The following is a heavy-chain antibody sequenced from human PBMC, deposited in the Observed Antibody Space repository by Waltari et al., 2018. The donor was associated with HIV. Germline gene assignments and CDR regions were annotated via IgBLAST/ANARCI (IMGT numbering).Heavy chain of an antibody. V-gene: IGHV3-48*01. J-gene: IGHJ3*02. Sequence: EVQLVESGGGLVQPGGSLRLSCAASGFTFSSYRMNWVRQAPGKGLEWISHITSSGDSMYYADSVKGRFTVSRDNAKNSQYLQMSSLRAEDTAVYYCAFSYRSSWIAFDIWGQGTMVTVS. CDR2: ITSSGDSM. CDR1: GFTFSSYR. CDR3: AFSYRSSWIAFDI. D-gene: IGHD6-13*01.